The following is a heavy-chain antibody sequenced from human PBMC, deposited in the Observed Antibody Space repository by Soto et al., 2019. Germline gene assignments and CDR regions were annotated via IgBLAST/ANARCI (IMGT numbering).Heavy chain of an antibody. CDR1: GGSISSGDYY. J-gene: IGHJ5*02. D-gene: IGHD5-12*01. CDR3: ARGEIVVHARVGGFDP. CDR2: IYNSGST. Sequence: QVQLQESGPGLVKPSQTLSLTCTVSGGSISSGDYYWTWIRQSPGKALEWIGCIYNSGSTHYNPTLKSRVTMSVDMSKNQFSLRLSSMTAADTAVYYCARGEIVVHARVGGFDPWGQGTLVTVSS. V-gene: IGHV4-30-4*01.